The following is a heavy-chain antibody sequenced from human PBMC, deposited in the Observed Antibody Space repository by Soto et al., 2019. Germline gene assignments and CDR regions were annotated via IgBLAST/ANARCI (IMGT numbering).Heavy chain of an antibody. Sequence: EVELVESGGGLVQPGGSLRLPCVASGLTFSDYALTGVGKAPGKGLEWVSWFGITGKSGDYADSVKGRFTISRDNARNSVHLQMSSLRDEDTAVYYCARDHYYAFDIWGQGTMVTVS. D-gene: IGHD1-26*01. CDR1: GLTFSDYA. V-gene: IGHV3-48*02. CDR2: FGITGKSG. J-gene: IGHJ3*02. CDR3: ARDHYYAFDI.